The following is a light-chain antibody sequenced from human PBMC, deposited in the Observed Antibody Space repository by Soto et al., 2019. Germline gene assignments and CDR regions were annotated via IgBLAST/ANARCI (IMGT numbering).Light chain of an antibody. V-gene: IGKV1-5*03. CDR2: KAS. CDR3: QHYNSYSEA. CDR1: QTISSW. J-gene: IGKJ1*01. Sequence: DIQMTXXPSTLSGSVGDRVTXACRSSQTISSWLAWYQQKPGKAPKLLIYKASTLKSGVPSRFSGSGSGTEFTLTISSLQPDDFATYYCQHYNSYSEAFGQGTKVDIK.